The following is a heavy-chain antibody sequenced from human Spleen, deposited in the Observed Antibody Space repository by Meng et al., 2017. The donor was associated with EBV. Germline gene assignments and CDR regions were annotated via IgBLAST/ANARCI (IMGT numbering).Heavy chain of an antibody. CDR1: EFSFRNYW. CDR3: SRDLVGSDDT. Sequence: VQLVESGGVLVQPGGSLRLSCAASEFSFRNYWMHWVRQAPGGGLMWVSRINEDGAITTYAESVKGRFTISRDNARNKLYLQMNDLRVEDTAMYYCSRDLVGSDDTWGQGTLVTVSS. CDR2: INEDGAIT. J-gene: IGHJ5*02. V-gene: IGHV3-74*01.